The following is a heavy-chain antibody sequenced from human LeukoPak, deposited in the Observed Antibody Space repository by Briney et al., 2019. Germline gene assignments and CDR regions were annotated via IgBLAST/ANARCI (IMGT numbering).Heavy chain of an antibody. CDR2: IKQDGSQK. D-gene: IGHD2-21*02. CDR1: GFTFNTYT. J-gene: IGHJ4*02. CDR3: AREGTFGDYRASGDH. V-gene: IGHV3-7*03. Sequence: GGSLRLSCAASGFTFNTYTMNWVRQAPGKGLEWVANIKQDGSQKYYVDSVKGRFIISRDNAKNSLYLQMNSVRAEDTAVYYCAREGTFGDYRASGDHWGQGALVTVSS.